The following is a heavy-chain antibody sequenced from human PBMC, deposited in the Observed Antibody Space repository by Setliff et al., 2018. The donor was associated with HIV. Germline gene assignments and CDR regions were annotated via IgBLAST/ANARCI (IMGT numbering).Heavy chain of an antibody. CDR1: GYTFTSYF. CDR2: IIPIFGTA. D-gene: IGHD2-15*01. Sequence: SVKVSCKAFGYTFTSYFLHWVRQAPGQGLEWMGGIIPIFGTANYAQKFQGRVTMTTATSSDTAYLYLSSLRSEDTAVYYCVTGEGLRFWGQGTLVTVSS. CDR3: VTGEGLRF. V-gene: IGHV1-69*05. J-gene: IGHJ4*02.